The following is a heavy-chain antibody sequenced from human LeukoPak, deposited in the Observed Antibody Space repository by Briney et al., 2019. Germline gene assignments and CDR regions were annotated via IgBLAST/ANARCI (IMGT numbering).Heavy chain of an antibody. J-gene: IGHJ4*02. V-gene: IGHV3-21*01. CDR3: ATWTTRGSFDY. Sequence: GGSLRLSCAASGFTFSSYSMDWVRQAPGKGLEWVSSISSTSSYKYYADSVKGRFTISRDNANNSLYLQMNSLRAEDTALYYCATWTTRGSFDYWGQGTLVTVSS. CDR1: GFTFSSYS. CDR2: ISSTSSYK. D-gene: IGHD1-26*01.